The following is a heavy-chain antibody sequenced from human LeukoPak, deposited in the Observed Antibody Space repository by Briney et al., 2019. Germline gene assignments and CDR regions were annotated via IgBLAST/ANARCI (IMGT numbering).Heavy chain of an antibody. CDR2: IYIFSGST. CDR1: GGSISSGRNY. Sequence: SQTLSLTCTVSGGSISSGRNYWTWIRQPAGKGLEWIGRIYIFSGSTNYNPSLKSRVTISVDKSKNQFSLKLSSVTAADTAVYYCASRQNDFWSGYSDYMDVWGKGTTVTVSS. V-gene: IGHV4-61*02. CDR3: ASRQNDFWSGYSDYMDV. J-gene: IGHJ6*03. D-gene: IGHD3-3*01.